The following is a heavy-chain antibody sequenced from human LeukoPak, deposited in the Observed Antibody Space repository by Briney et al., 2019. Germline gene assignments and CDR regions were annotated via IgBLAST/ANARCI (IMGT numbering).Heavy chain of an antibody. D-gene: IGHD5-18*01. CDR1: GFTFSSYS. J-gene: IGHJ4*02. Sequence: GGSLRLSCAASGFTFSSYSMNWVRQAPGKGLEWVSYISSSSSTIYYADSVKGRFTISRDNAKNSLYLQMNSLRAEDTAVYYCARDRTATDYWGQGTLVTVSS. V-gene: IGHV3-48*04. CDR3: ARDRTATDY. CDR2: ISSSSSTI.